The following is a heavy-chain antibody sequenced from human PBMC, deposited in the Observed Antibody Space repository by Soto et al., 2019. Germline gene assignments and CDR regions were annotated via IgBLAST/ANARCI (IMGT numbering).Heavy chain of an antibody. CDR2: IYYSGST. V-gene: IGHV4-39*01. D-gene: IGHD6-19*01. CDR3: ARLTAVAGYFFY. CDR1: GGSISSSSHY. J-gene: IGHJ4*02. Sequence: PSETLSLTCTVSGGSISSSSHYWGWIRQPPGKGLEWIGSIYYSGSTYYNPSLKSRVTISVDTSKNQFSLKLSSVTAADTAVYYCARLTAVAGYFFYWGQGTLVTVSS.